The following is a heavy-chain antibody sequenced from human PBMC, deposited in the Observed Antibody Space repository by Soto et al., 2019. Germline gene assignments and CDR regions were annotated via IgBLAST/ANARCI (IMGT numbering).Heavy chain of an antibody. CDR2: IYPGDSDT. Sequence: KVSYKVAGGSSINYWIGWMRQMPGKGLEWMGIIYPGDSDTRYSPSFQGQVTISADKSISTAYLQWSSLKASDTAMYYCARQYRSDCSSTSCTSPYYYYGMDVWGQGTTVTVSS. CDR1: GGSSINYW. CDR3: ARQYRSDCSSTSCTSPYYYYGMDV. D-gene: IGHD2-2*01. V-gene: IGHV5-51*01. J-gene: IGHJ6*02.